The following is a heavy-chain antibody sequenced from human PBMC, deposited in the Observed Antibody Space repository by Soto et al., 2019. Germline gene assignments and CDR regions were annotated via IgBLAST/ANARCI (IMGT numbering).Heavy chain of an antibody. D-gene: IGHD2-15*01. V-gene: IGHV3-23*01. CDR2: ISGSGGST. Sequence: GGSLRLSCAASGFTLSNYAMSWVRQAPGKGLEWVSTISGSGGSTYHADSVKGRFTISRDNAKNTLYLQMNSLRADDTALYYCARGQDTYRQAVFNYWGQGTLVTVSS. CDR1: GFTLSNYA. CDR3: ARGQDTYRQAVFNY. J-gene: IGHJ4*02.